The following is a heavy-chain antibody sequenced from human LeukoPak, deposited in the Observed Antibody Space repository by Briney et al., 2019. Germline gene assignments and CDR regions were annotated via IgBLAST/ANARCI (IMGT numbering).Heavy chain of an antibody. J-gene: IGHJ2*01. CDR3: ARDLGAERFGEYFDL. Sequence: GGSLRLSCAASGFTFSSYWMHWVRQAPGKGLVWVSRINTDGSSTSYADSVKGRFTISRDNAKNTLYLQMNSLRAEDTAVYYCARDLGAERFGEYFDLWGRGTLVTVSS. CDR2: INTDGSST. CDR1: GFTFSSYW. D-gene: IGHD3-10*01. V-gene: IGHV3-74*01.